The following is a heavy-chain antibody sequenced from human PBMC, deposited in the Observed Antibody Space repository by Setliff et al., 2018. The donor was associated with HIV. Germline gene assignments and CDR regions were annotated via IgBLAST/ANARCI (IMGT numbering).Heavy chain of an antibody. D-gene: IGHD3-10*01. CDR1: GYTFTTYS. CDR3: ARGALLAVFDFDH. Sequence: GGLVKVSCKASGYTFTTYSIHWVRQAPGQSLEWMGWINVGKGDTKYSQELQGRITITRDTSANTAYMELSSLRSDDTAVYFCARGALLAVFDFDHWGHGTLVTVSS. V-gene: IGHV1-3*01. CDR2: INVGKGDT. J-gene: IGHJ4*01.